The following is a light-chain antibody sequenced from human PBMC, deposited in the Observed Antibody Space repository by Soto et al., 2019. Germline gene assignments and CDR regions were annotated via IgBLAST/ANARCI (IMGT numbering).Light chain of an antibody. V-gene: IGLV2-14*01. CDR3: SSYTSSSTLS. CDR1: SSDVGNGYDS. CDR2: EVS. J-gene: IGLJ1*01. Sequence: QSVLTQPASVSGSPGQSITISCSGSSSDVGNGYDSVSWYQQHPGKAPKLIIYEVSNRPSGVSNRFSGSKSGNTASLTISGLQAEDEADYYCSSYTSSSTLSFGNGTKVTGL.